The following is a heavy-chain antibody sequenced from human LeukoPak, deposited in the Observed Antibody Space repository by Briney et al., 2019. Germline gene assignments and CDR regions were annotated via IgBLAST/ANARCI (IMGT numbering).Heavy chain of an antibody. Sequence: GGSLRLSCAASGFTFSSYAMHWVRQAPGKGLEWVAVKSYDGSNKYYADSVKGRFTISRDNSKNTLYLQMNSLRAEDTAVYYCARDRIVSSGWYLDYWGQGTLVTVSS. CDR2: KSYDGSNK. D-gene: IGHD6-19*01. V-gene: IGHV3-30-3*01. CDR3: ARDRIVSSGWYLDY. CDR1: GFTFSSYA. J-gene: IGHJ4*02.